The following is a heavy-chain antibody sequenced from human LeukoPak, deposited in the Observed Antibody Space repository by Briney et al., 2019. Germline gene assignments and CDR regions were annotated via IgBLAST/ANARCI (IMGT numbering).Heavy chain of an antibody. CDR2: TSGSGGST. Sequence: GGSLRLSCAASGFTFSNYAMSWVRQAPGKGLEWVSATSGSGGSTYYADSVKGRFTISRDNSKNTQYLQMNSLRAEDTAVYYCAKTYGSGTYWYFDYWGQGTLVTVSS. CDR3: AKTYGSGTYWYFDY. CDR1: GFTFSNYA. V-gene: IGHV3-23*01. D-gene: IGHD3-10*01. J-gene: IGHJ4*02.